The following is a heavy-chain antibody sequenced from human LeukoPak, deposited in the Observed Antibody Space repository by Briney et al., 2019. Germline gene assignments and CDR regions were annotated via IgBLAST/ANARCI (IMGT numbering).Heavy chain of an antibody. Sequence: PGGSLRLSCAASGFTFSSYAMSWVRQAPGKGLEWVSFISGSDDTTYYAVSVKGRFTISRDNSKNTLYLQMNSLRAEDTAVYYCAKDGDYDQPLLFDYWGQGTLVTVSS. CDR3: AKDGDYDQPLLFDY. CDR1: GFTFSSYA. D-gene: IGHD3-22*01. V-gene: IGHV3-23*01. J-gene: IGHJ4*02. CDR2: ISGSDDTT.